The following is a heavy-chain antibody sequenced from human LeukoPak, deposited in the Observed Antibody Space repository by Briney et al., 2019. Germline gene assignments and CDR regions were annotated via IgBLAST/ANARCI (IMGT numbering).Heavy chain of an antibody. Sequence: GGSLRLSCAASGFSVSSNYMTWVRQAPGKGLEWVSVIYSGGSTHYADSVKGRFTISRDNSKNTLYLQMNSLRAEDTAVYYCASTKAAAGDDAFDIWGQGTMVTVSS. CDR3: ASTKAAAGDDAFDI. V-gene: IGHV3-66*01. CDR1: GFSVSSNY. D-gene: IGHD6-13*01. CDR2: IYSGGST. J-gene: IGHJ3*02.